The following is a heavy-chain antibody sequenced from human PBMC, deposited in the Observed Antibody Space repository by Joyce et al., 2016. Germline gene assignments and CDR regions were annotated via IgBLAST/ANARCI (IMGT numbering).Heavy chain of an antibody. Sequence: EVQLVESGGGLVQPGGYMRLSCSVSGFTFRNYAMHWVRQAPGKGLKYVSAISTNGGSTYYADSVKGRVTISRDNSKNTLYLQMSRLRAEDTAVYYCVKDLLYRGSSWGGLDYWGQGTLVTVSS. CDR1: GFTFRNYA. CDR2: ISTNGGST. CDR3: VKDLLYRGSSWGGLDY. V-gene: IGHV3-64D*06. J-gene: IGHJ4*02. D-gene: IGHD6-6*01.